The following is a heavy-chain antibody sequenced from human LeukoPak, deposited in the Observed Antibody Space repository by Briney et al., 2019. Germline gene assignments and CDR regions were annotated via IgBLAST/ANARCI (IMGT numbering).Heavy chain of an antibody. Sequence: SETLSLTCTVSGYSLSSGYYWGWIRQPPGKGLEWIGSIYHSGSTYYNPSLKSRVTISADTSKNQFSLKLSSVTAADTAVYYCARGFFADYFDCWGQGTLVTVSS. D-gene: IGHD3-3*01. V-gene: IGHV4-38-2*02. CDR1: GYSLSSGYY. J-gene: IGHJ4*02. CDR3: ARGFFADYFDC. CDR2: IYHSGST.